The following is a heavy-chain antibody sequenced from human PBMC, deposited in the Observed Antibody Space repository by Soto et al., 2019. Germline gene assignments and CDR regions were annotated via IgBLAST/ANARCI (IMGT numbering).Heavy chain of an antibody. D-gene: IGHD6-19*01. V-gene: IGHV3-23*01. Sequence: SLRLSCAASGFTFSNYVMSWVRQAPGKGLEWVSTISGSGTSTYYSDSVKGRFTISRDNSKNTLYLQMNSLRAEDTAVYYCAKDLCAYSSGSCYFGNWGQGALVTVSS. CDR3: AKDLCAYSSGSCYFGN. J-gene: IGHJ4*02. CDR2: ISGSGTST. CDR1: GFTFSNYV.